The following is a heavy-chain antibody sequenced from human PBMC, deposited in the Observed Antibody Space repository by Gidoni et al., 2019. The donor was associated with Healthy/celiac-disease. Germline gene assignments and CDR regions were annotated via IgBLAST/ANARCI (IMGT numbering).Heavy chain of an antibody. CDR3: ARALYGSGSYNYYGMDV. V-gene: IGHV3-66*01. CDR2: IYSGGST. D-gene: IGHD3-10*01. Sequence: EVQLVESGGGLVQPGGSLRLSCAASGFTVSSNYMSWVRQAPGKGLEWVSVIYSGGSTYYADSVKGRFTISRDNSKNTLYLQMNSLRAEDTAVYYCARALYGSGSYNYYGMDVWGQGTTVTVSS. CDR1: GFTVSSNY. J-gene: IGHJ6*02.